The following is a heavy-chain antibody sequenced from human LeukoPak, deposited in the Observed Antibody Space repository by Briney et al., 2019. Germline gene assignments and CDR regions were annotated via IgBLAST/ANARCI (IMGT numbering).Heavy chain of an antibody. Sequence: SVKVSCKASGYTFTSYGISWVRQAPGQGLEWMGRIIPILGIANYAQKFQGRVTITADKSTSTAYMELSSLRSEDTAVYYCAREEGYYFDYWGQGTLVTVSS. CDR3: AREEGYYFDY. CDR2: IIPILGIA. V-gene: IGHV1-69*04. CDR1: GYTFTSYG. J-gene: IGHJ4*02.